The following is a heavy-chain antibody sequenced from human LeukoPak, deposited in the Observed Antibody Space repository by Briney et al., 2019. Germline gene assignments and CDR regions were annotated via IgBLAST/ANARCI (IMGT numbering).Heavy chain of an antibody. CDR2: ITSNGDTT. J-gene: IGHJ4*02. CDR1: GFXFSSYA. D-gene: IGHD7-27*01. V-gene: IGHV3-64D*06. Sequence: GGSLRLSCSASGFXFSSYAMHWVRQAPGKGLEYASSITSNGDTTYYTDSVKGRFTISRDNSKNTLYLQMSSLRAEDTAVYYCLKDRLGTGDYWGQGTLVSVSS. CDR3: LKDRLGTGDY.